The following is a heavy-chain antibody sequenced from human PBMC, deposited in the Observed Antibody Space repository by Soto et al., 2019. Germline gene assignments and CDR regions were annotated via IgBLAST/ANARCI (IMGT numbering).Heavy chain of an antibody. CDR2: SNYGGPT. J-gene: IGHJ6*02. D-gene: IGHD6-13*01. CDR3: ARHGAYSTSVYYYYGMDV. CDR1: GGAFNSTVYY. Sequence: PSEPRSLTFTASGGAFNSTVYYWSWFRHPTGRRLEWIGSSNYGGPTYYSPSLQSRVTISLDTAKNHFSLNLRSVTAADTAVYYCARHGAYSTSVYYYYGMDVWGQGTTVTVSS. V-gene: IGHV4-39*01.